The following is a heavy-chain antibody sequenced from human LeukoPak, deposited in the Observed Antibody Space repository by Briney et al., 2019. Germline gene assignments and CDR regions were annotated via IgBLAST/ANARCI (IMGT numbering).Heavy chain of an antibody. J-gene: IGHJ4*02. CDR3: ARVDYCLYYFDY. CDR1: GGSISSYY. Sequence: SSETLSLTCTVSGGSISSYYWSWIRQPAGKGLEWIGRIHTSGYTNYNPSLKSRVTVSADTSKNQFSLKLNSVTAADTAVYYCARVDYCLYYFDYWGQGTLVTVSS. V-gene: IGHV4-4*07. D-gene: IGHD4-11*01. CDR2: IHTSGYT.